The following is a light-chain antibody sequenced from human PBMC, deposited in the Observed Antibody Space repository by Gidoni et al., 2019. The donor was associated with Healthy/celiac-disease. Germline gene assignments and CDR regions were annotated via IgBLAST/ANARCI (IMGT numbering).Light chain of an antibody. CDR1: QSISSY. Sequence: DIQMTQSPSSLSASVGDRVTITCRASQSISSYLNWYQQKPGKAPKLLIYAASSLQSGVPSRFSGSGSGTDFTLTISSLQPEDFATYYCQQSYSTLGAFXPXTQVXIK. CDR3: QQSYSTLGA. CDR2: AAS. V-gene: IGKV1-39*01. J-gene: IGKJ3*01.